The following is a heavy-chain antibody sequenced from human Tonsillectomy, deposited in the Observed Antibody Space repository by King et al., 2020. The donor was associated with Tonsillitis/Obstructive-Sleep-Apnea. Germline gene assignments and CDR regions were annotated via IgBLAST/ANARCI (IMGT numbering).Heavy chain of an antibody. V-gene: IGHV5-10-1*01. J-gene: IGHJ6*02. CDR2: IDPNDSYT. CDR3: ARPSVNDDFWRYGMDV. Sequence: VQLVQSGAEVKKSGESLRISCKGSGYSFTSYWISWVRQMPGKGLEWMGRIDPNDSYTNYSPSFQGHVTISADKSISTAYLLWSSLKASDTAMYYCARPSVNDDFWRYGMDVWGQGTTVTVSS. D-gene: IGHD3-3*01. CDR1: GYSFTSYW.